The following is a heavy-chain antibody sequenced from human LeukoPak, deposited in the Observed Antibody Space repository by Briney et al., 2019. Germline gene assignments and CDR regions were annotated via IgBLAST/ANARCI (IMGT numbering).Heavy chain of an antibody. CDR1: GGSIRTYY. Sequence: PSETLSLTCTVSGGSIRTYYWSWLRQPAGKALEWIGRINTSGGTDYNPTLESRVSMSVDTSKNQFSLKLRSVTAADTVVYYCAREGSMAARPFVSIDYWGQGTLVTVSS. V-gene: IGHV4-4*07. CDR3: AREGSMAARPFVSIDY. CDR2: INTSGGT. D-gene: IGHD6-6*01. J-gene: IGHJ4*02.